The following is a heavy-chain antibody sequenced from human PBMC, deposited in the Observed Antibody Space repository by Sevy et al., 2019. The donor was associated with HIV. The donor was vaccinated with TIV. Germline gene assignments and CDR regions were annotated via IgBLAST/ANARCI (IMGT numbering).Heavy chain of an antibody. CDR1: GFPFSSYA. V-gene: IGHV3-23*01. CDR3: AKRGNGWYELDY. J-gene: IGHJ4*02. CDR2: VSSTRETE. Sequence: GGSLRLSCAASGFPFSSYAMDWVRQAPGKGLEWVPIVSSTRETEYYADSVKGRFTISRDHSKNTVFLQMNSLRGEDTAVYYCAKRGNGWYELDYWGRGTLVTVSS. D-gene: IGHD6-19*01.